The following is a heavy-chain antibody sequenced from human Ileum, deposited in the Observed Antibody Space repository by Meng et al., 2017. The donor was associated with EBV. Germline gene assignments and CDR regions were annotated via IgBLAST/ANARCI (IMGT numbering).Heavy chain of an antibody. CDR2: MSYTGST. CDR1: KGSFSSYGYY. CDR3: ARERGGGDRGIQ. D-gene: IGHD2-21*02. J-gene: IGHJ4*02. V-gene: IGHV4-61*08. Sequence: VPLHQSVPGLVKPSATLSLTRSVSKGSFSSYGYYWTWIRQPPGKGLEWIGYMSYTGSTNYKSTLKSRVTISVDKSKNQFSLKLSSVTAADTAVYFCARERGGGDRGIQWGQGTLVTVSS.